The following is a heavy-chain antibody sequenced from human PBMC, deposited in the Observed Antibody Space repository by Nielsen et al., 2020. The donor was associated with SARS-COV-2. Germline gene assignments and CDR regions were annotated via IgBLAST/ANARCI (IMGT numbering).Heavy chain of an antibody. J-gene: IGHJ4*02. CDR3: ARDDDNWGSLAY. CDR1: GGSITTYY. D-gene: IGHD7-27*01. Sequence: SETLSLTCAVSGGSITTYYWHWIRQSPGKGLERIRYIYYSGNTNYNPSLKSRVTISVETSKNQSSLKLSSVTAADTAVYYCARDDDNWGSLAYWGQGTLVTVSS. V-gene: IGHV4-59*13. CDR2: IYYSGNT.